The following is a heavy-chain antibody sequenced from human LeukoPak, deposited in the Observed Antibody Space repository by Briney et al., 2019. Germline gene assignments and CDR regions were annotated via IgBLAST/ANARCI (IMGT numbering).Heavy chain of an antibody. J-gene: IGHJ5*02. V-gene: IGHV1-8*01. CDR1: GYTFTSYD. D-gene: IGHD5-24*01. CDR2: MNPNSGNT. CDR3: ATDHSMANTAWWFDP. Sequence: ASVKVSCKASGYTFTSYDINWVRQATGQGLEWMGWMNPNSGNTGYAQKFQGRITMSRDTSTSTVYMELSSLRSEDTAFYYCATDHSMANTAWWFDPWGQGTLVTVSS.